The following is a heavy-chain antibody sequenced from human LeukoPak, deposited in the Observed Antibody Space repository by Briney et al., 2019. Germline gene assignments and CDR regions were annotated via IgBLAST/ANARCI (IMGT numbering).Heavy chain of an antibody. D-gene: IGHD3-10*01. CDR3: ARELTYGSGDYYFDY. V-gene: IGHV3-23*01. CDR2: ISASGSTT. Sequence: GGSLRLSCAASGFTFTDYAMGWVRQAPGQGLEWASTISASGSTTYYADSVRGRFTISRDNSKNTLYLQMNSLRAEDTAVYYCARELTYGSGDYYFDYWGQGTLVTVSS. J-gene: IGHJ4*02. CDR1: GFTFTDYA.